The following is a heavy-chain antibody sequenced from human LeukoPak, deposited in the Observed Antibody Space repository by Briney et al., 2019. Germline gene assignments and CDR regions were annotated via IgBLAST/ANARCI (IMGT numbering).Heavy chain of an antibody. Sequence: SETLSLTCTVSGGSISSSTYYGGWIHQPPGKGLEWIGSIFYSGNTYYNPSLKSRVTISIDTSKNQFSLKLSSVTAADTAVYYCARANGYGLLDCWGQGTLVTVSS. V-gene: IGHV4-39*07. CDR3: ARANGYGLLDC. CDR2: IFYSGNT. J-gene: IGHJ4*02. CDR1: GGSISSSTYY. D-gene: IGHD5-18*01.